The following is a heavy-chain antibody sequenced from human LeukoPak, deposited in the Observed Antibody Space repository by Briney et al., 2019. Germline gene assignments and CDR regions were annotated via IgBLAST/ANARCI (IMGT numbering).Heavy chain of an antibody. CDR2: INHSGST. CDR1: GGSFSGYY. Sequence: PSETLSLTCAVYGGSFSGYYWSWIRQPPGKGLEWIGEINHSGSTNYNPSLKSRVTISVDTSKDQFSLKLSSVTAADTAVYYCARNYVWGSYRYTSWFDPWGQGTLVTVSS. V-gene: IGHV4-34*01. CDR3: ARNYVWGSYRYTSWFDP. J-gene: IGHJ5*02. D-gene: IGHD3-16*02.